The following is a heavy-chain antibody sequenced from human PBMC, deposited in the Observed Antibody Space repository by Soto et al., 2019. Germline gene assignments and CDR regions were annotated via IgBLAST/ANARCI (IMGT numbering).Heavy chain of an antibody. CDR1: GGTFSSYT. D-gene: IGHD4-17*01. CDR2: IIPNLGIA. Sequence: QVQLVQSGAEVKKPGSSVKVSCKASGGTFSSYTISWVRQAPGQGLEWMGRIIPNLGIANYAQKFQGRVTITADKSTSTAYMEQSSLRSEDTAVDYCAGSLHDYGEYSYSYGMEVWGQGTMVTVSS. V-gene: IGHV1-69*02. CDR3: AGSLHDYGEYSYSYGMEV. J-gene: IGHJ6*02.